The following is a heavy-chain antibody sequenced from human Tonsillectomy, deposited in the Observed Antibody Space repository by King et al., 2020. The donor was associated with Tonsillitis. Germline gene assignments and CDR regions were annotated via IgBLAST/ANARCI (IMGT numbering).Heavy chain of an antibody. D-gene: IGHD3-10*01. CDR2: ISYDGSNK. J-gene: IGHJ5*02. Sequence: VQLVESGGGVVQPGRSLRLSCAASGFTFSSYAMHWVRQAPGKGLEWVAVISYDGSNKYYADSVKGRFTISRDNSKNTLYLQMNSLRAEDTAVYYCARDPYGSGGGYNWFDPWGQGTLVTVSS. CDR3: ARDPYGSGGGYNWFDP. CDR1: GFTFSSYA. V-gene: IGHV3-30*04.